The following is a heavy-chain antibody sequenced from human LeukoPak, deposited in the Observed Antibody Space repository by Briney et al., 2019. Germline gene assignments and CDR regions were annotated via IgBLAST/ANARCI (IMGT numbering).Heavy chain of an antibody. Sequence: GGSLRLSCAASGFTFSSYWMSWVRQAPGKGLEWVANIKKDGSEKHYVDSVKGRFTISRDNAKNSVYLQMSSLRAEDTAVYHCAKYAHGSGTSFDPWGQGTLVTVSS. D-gene: IGHD3-10*01. J-gene: IGHJ5*02. CDR3: AKYAHGSGTSFDP. V-gene: IGHV3-7*01. CDR2: IKKDGSEK. CDR1: GFTFSSYW.